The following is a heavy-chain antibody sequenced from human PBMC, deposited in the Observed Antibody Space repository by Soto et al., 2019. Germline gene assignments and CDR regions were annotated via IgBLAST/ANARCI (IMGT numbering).Heavy chain of an antibody. J-gene: IGHJ6*02. CDR3: AKDLTIRSGWYGANYYYYGMGV. CDR1: GFTFSSYG. V-gene: IGHV3-30*18. D-gene: IGHD6-19*01. CDR2: ISYDGSNK. Sequence: QVQLVESGGGVVQPGRSLRLSCAASGFTFSSYGMQWVRQAPDKGLEWVAVISYDGSNKYYADSVKGRFAISRDNSKNTLSLQMNSLRAEDTAVYYCAKDLTIRSGWYGANYYYYGMGVWGQGTTVTVSS.